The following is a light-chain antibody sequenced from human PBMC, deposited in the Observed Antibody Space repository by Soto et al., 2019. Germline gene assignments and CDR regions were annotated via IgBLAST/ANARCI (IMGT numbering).Light chain of an antibody. CDR2: GAS. J-gene: IGKJ3*01. CDR1: QSVSRSY. V-gene: IGKV3-20*01. Sequence: EIVLTQSPGTLSLSPGERATLSCRASQSVSRSYLAWYQQKPGQSPSLLIYGASSRATGIPDRFSGSVSGTDFTLTISRLEPEDFAVYYCQQYGTAPPTFGPGTKVDIK. CDR3: QQYGTAPPT.